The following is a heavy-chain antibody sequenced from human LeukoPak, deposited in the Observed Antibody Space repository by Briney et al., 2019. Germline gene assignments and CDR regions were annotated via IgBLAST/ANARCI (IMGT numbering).Heavy chain of an antibody. J-gene: IGHJ4*02. D-gene: IGHD2-2*02. CDR2: LQQDGSDK. CDR1: GFTFSSYW. CDR3: ARERVCRSNSCYSTFDS. Sequence: PGGSLRLSCAASGFTFSSYWMTWVRQAPGKGLEWVAILQQDGSDKHYVDSVKGRFTISRDNAKNSLFLQMDSLRDEDTAVYYCARERVCRSNSCYSTFDSWGQGTLVTVSS. V-gene: IGHV3-7*04.